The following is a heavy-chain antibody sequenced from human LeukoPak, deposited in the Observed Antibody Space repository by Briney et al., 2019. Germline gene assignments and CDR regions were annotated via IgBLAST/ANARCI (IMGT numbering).Heavy chain of an antibody. CDR1: GGSFSGYY. J-gene: IGHJ4*02. Sequence: SETLSLTCAVYGGSFSGYYWSWIRQPPGKGREWIGEINHSGSTNYNPSLRSRVAMSLDRDNNQFSLSLRSVTAADTAVYYCTRESRPFCPFAFWGQGVLVTVSS. CDR2: INHSGST. CDR3: TRESRPFCPFAF. D-gene: IGHD2-2*01. V-gene: IGHV4-34*01.